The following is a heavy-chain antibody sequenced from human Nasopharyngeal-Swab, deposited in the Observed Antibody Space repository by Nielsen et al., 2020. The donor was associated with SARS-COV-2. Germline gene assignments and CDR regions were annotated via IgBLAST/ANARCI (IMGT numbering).Heavy chain of an antibody. J-gene: IGHJ4*02. V-gene: IGHV3-7*01. CDR3: VRDVIATVTTPPDY. CDR2: IKQDGGEK. D-gene: IGHD4-17*01. Sequence: GESLKISCVASGFAFSDSYMSWIRQAPGKGLEWVANIKQDGGEKNYVDSVKGRFTISRDNAKNSLYLQMNTLRAEDTAVYYCVRDVIATVTTPPDYWGQGTLVTVSS. CDR1: GFAFSDSY.